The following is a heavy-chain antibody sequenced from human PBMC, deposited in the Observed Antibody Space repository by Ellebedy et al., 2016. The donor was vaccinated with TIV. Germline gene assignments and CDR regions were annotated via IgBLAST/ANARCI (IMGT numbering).Heavy chain of an antibody. CDR2: IGGSGTPT. CDR1: GFTFSSYA. D-gene: IGHD3-10*01. J-gene: IGHJ6*02. V-gene: IGHV3-23*01. Sequence: GESLKISCVVSGFTFSSYAMSWVRQAPGKGLEWVSVIGGSGTPTFYADSVKGRFPISRDSSKNTLYLQMNSLRADDTATYYCARDGGHGSGMVAYYYYAMDVWGQGTTVTVSS. CDR3: ARDGGHGSGMVAYYYYAMDV.